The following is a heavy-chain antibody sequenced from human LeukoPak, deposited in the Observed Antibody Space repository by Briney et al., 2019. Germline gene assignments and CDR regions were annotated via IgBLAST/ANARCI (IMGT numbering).Heavy chain of an antibody. D-gene: IGHD6-19*01. J-gene: IGHJ4*02. CDR2: ISGSGGST. V-gene: IGHV3-23*01. CDR1: GFTFSSYA. CDR3: AKDTVRQWLFTGDYFDY. Sequence: PGGSLRLSCAASGFTFSSYAMSWVRQAPGKGLEWVSAISGSGGSTYYADSVKGRFTISRDNSKNTLYLQMNSLRAEDTAVYYCAKDTVRQWLFTGDYFDYWGQGTLVTVSS.